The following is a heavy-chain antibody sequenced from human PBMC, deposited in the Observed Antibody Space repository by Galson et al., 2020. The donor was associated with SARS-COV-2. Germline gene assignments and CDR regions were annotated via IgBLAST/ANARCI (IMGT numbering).Heavy chain of an antibody. Sequence: ASVKVSCKASGYTFTSYDINWVRQATGQGLEWMGWMNPNSGNTGYAQKFQGRVTMTRNTSISTAYMELSSLRSEDTAVYYCARGGRRWELFPYYYYYYYMDVWGKGTTVTVSS. CDR2: MNPNSGNT. V-gene: IGHV1-8*01. CDR3: ARGGRRWELFPYYYYYYYMDV. D-gene: IGHD1-26*01. J-gene: IGHJ6*03. CDR1: GYTFTSYD.